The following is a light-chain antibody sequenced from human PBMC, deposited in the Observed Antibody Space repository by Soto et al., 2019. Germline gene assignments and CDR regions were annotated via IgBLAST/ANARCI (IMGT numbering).Light chain of an antibody. Sequence: QSVLTQPASVSGSPGQSITISCTGTSSDVGSYNLVSWYQHHPGKAPKLMIYEVSKRPSGVFNRFSGSKSGNTASLTISGLQAEVEADYYCCSYAGSSWVFGGGPTLTVL. CDR2: EVS. CDR3: CSYAGSSWV. CDR1: SSDVGSYNL. J-gene: IGLJ3*02. V-gene: IGLV2-23*02.